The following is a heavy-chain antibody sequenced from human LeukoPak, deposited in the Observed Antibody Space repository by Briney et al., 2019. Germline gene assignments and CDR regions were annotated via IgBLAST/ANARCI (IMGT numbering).Heavy chain of an antibody. D-gene: IGHD3-22*01. CDR3: ARAADTSGYYPAY. Sequence: GGSLRLSCAASGFTLSSYAMSWVRQAPGKGLEWVSFISYDGSNKYYADSVKGRFTISRDNAKNTLYLQMNSLTSEDTAVYFCARAADTSGYYPAYWGQGTLVTVSS. CDR2: ISYDGSNK. CDR1: GFTLSSYA. V-gene: IGHV3-30*03. J-gene: IGHJ4*02.